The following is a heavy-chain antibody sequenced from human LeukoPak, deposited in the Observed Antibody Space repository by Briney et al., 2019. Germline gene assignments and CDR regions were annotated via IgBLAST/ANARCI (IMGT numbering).Heavy chain of an antibody. J-gene: IGHJ6*03. V-gene: IGHV4-39*01. CDR1: GGSISSSTDY. CDR2: IYYSGST. CDR3: ARHKDYYYYYMDV. Sequence: SETLSLTCTVSGGSISSSTDYWGWIRQPPGKGLEWIANIYYSGSTYYNPSLKSRVTISVDTSKNQFSLKLSSVTAADTAVYYCARHKDYYYYYMDVWGKGTTVTISS.